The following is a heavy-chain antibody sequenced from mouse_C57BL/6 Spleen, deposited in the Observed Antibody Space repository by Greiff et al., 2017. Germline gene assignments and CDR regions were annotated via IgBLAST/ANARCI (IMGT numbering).Heavy chain of an antibody. CDR1: GFTFSSYA. CDR3: ARDPPYYYGSSYVGKTYYFDY. Sequence: DVKLVESGGGLVKPGGSLKLSCAASGFTFSSYAMSWVRQTPEKRLEWVATISDGGSYTYYPDNVKGRFTISRDNAKNNLYLQMSHLKSEDTAMYYCARDPPYYYGSSYVGKTYYFDYWGQGTTLTVSS. J-gene: IGHJ2*01. CDR2: ISDGGSYT. D-gene: IGHD1-1*01. V-gene: IGHV5-4*01.